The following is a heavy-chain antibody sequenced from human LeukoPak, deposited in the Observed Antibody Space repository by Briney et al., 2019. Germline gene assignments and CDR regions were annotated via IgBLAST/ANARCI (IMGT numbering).Heavy chain of an antibody. CDR2: IYNSGST. V-gene: IGHV4-39*01. Sequence: PSETLSLTCTVSGGSIRNAYWGWIRQPPGKGLEWIGNIYNSGSTYYNPSLKSRVTISVDTSKNQFSLKLSSVTAADTAVYYCVRQAYSSNLGWFDPWGQGTLVTVSS. J-gene: IGHJ5*02. CDR3: VRQAYSSNLGWFDP. CDR1: GGSIRNAY. D-gene: IGHD6-13*01.